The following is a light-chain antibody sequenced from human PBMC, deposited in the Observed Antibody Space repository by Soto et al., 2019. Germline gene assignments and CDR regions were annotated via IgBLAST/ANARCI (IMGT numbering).Light chain of an antibody. V-gene: IGLV2-14*02. CDR1: SSDVGYYNL. Sequence: QSALTQPASVSGSPGQSITISCTGTSSDVGYYNLVSWYQQYPGKAPKLMIYEGSKRPSGVSDRFSGSKSGNTASLTISGLQAEDEADYHCCSYTSSSIDYVFGTGTKLTVL. CDR2: EGS. J-gene: IGLJ1*01. CDR3: CSYTSSSIDYV.